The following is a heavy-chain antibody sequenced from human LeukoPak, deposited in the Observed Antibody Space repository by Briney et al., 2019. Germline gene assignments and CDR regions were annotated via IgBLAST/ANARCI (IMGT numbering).Heavy chain of an antibody. V-gene: IGHV3-30-3*01. J-gene: IGHJ3*02. D-gene: IGHD2-21*01. CDR1: GFTFSSYA. Sequence: GGSLRLSCAASGFTFSSYAMHWVRQAPGKGLEWVAVISYDGSNKYYADSVKGRFTISRDNSKNTLYLQMNSLRAEDTAVYYCAKDYIGVVPDAFDIWGQGTVLTVSS. CDR2: ISYDGSNK. CDR3: AKDYIGVVPDAFDI.